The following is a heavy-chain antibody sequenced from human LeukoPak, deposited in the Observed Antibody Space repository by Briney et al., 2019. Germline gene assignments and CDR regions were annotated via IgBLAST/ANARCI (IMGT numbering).Heavy chain of an antibody. V-gene: IGHV4-31*03. D-gene: IGHD3-3*01. CDR3: ASRKGRGFLEWPSSGPFDY. J-gene: IGHJ4*02. Sequence: SETLSLTCTVSGGSISSGGYYWSWIRQHPGKGLEWIGYIYYSGSTYYNPSLKSRVTISVDTSKNQFSLKLSSVTAADTAVYYCASRKGRGFLEWPSSGPFDYWGQGTLVTVSS. CDR1: GGSISSGGYY. CDR2: IYYSGST.